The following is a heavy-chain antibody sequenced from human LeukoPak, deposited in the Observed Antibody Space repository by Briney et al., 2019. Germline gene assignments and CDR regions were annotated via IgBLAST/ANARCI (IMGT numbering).Heavy chain of an antibody. Sequence: LPGGSLRLSYAASGFTFSSYWMHWVRQGPGKELTWVSHINSDGTTTNYADSVKGRFTISRDNAKNTLYLQMNSLRVEDTAVYYCARFSSGWSPSGFDYWGQGTLVTVSS. CDR2: INSDGTTT. J-gene: IGHJ4*02. D-gene: IGHD6-19*01. V-gene: IGHV3-74*01. CDR1: GFTFSSYW. CDR3: ARFSSGWSPSGFDY.